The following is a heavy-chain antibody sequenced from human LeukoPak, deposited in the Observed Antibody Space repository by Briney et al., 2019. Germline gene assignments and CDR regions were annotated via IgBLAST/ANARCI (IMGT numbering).Heavy chain of an antibody. CDR2: SGSGGGT. V-gene: IGHV3-21*01. CDR3: ARGTTGGYSPSH. J-gene: IGHJ4*02. Sequence: GGSLRLSCAASGFTFSNYAMSWVRQAPGKGLEWVSSSGSGGGTFYADSLRGRFTISRDNAKNSLYLQMNSLRAEDTAMYYCARGTTGGYSPSHWGQGTLVTVSS. CDR1: GFTFSNYA. D-gene: IGHD5-12*01.